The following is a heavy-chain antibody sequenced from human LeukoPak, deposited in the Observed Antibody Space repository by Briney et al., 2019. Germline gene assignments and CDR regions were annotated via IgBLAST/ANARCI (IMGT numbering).Heavy chain of an antibody. D-gene: IGHD6-19*01. V-gene: IGHV4-59*01. Sequence: PWETLSLTCTVSGGSISSYYWSWIRQPPGKGLEWIGYIYYSGSTNYNPSLKSRVTISVDTSKNQFSLKLSSVTAADTAVYYCARLLAVADYYFDYWGQGTLVTVSS. CDR2: IYYSGST. CDR3: ARLLAVADYYFDY. J-gene: IGHJ4*02. CDR1: GGSISSYY.